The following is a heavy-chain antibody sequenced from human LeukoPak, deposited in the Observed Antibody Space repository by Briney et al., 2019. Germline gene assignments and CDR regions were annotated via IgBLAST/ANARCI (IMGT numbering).Heavy chain of an antibody. V-gene: IGHV1-69*06. CDR2: IIPIFGTA. CDR3: ARIGRSTGGGS. D-gene: IGHD7-27*01. J-gene: IGHJ3*01. Sequence: SSVKDSCKASVGTFSSYAISWVRQAPGQGLEWMGGIIPIFGTANYAQKFQGRVTITADKSTRTVYMEMRSLRSEDTAVYYCARIGRSTGGGSWGQGAMVTVSS. CDR1: VGTFSSYA.